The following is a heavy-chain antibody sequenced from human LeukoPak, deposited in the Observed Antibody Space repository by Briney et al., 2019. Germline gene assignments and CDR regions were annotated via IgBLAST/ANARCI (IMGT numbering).Heavy chain of an antibody. CDR3: ARDAVVRRVIMLFAY. V-gene: IGHV1-2*02. CDR2: INPNSGGT. J-gene: IGHJ4*02. Sequence: ASVKVSCKASGYTFTGYYMHWVRQAPGQGLEWMGWINPNSGGTNYAQKFQGRVTMTRDTSISTAYMELSRLRSDDTAVYYCARDAVVRRVIMLFAYWGQGTLVTVSS. CDR1: GYTFTGYY. D-gene: IGHD3-10*01.